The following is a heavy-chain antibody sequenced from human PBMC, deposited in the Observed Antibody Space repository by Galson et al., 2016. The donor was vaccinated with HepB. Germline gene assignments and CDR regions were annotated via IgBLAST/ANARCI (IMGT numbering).Heavy chain of an antibody. V-gene: IGHV4-39*07. D-gene: IGHD3-16*01. J-gene: IGHJ6*02. Sequence: ETLSLTCSVSGGSISTSDFYWGWIRQPPGKGLEWIGSIYYNGNTYYNPSLRSRLTMSIDTSKNQFSLRVTSVTAADTAVFYCGSLGGTYTKGGTDVWGQGTTVTVSS. CDR3: GSLGGTYTKGGTDV. CDR1: GGSISTSDFY. CDR2: IYYNGNT.